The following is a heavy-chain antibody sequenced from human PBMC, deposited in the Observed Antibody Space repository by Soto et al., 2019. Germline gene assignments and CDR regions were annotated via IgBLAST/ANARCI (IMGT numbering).Heavy chain of an antibody. D-gene: IGHD6-6*01. CDR1: GGSISSYY. Sequence: SETLSLTCTVSGGSISSYYWSWIRQPPGKGLEWIGHIYYSGSTNYNPSLKSRVTISVDTSKNQFSLKLSSVTAADTAVYYCARGLVQPAADFWGQGTLVTVSS. CDR2: IYYSGST. J-gene: IGHJ4*02. V-gene: IGHV4-59*01. CDR3: ARGLVQPAADF.